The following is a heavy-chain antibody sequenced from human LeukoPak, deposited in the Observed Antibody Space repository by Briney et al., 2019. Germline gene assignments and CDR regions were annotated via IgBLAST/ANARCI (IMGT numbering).Heavy chain of an antibody. CDR2: ISGSGGST. CDR1: GFTFSSYA. CDR3: AKAWTYRPGGFDY. V-gene: IGHV3-23*01. D-gene: IGHD3-16*01. Sequence: GGSLRLSCAASGFTFSSYAMSWARQAPEKGLEWVSAISGSGGSTYYADSVKGRFTISRDNSKNTLYLQMNSLRAEDTAVYYCAKAWTYRPGGFDYWGQGTLVTVSS. J-gene: IGHJ4*02.